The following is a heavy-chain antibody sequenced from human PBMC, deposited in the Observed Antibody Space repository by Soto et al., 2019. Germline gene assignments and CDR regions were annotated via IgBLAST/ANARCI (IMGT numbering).Heavy chain of an antibody. CDR2: ISTNGGTT. D-gene: IGHD4-17*01. J-gene: IGHJ2*01. CDR1: GFTLSNYV. V-gene: IGHV3-64*01. Sequence: EVQLVESGGGLVQPGGSLRLSCEASGFTLSNYVRHGVRQPPGKGLECVSVISTNGGTTFYANSVKDRFTISRDNSKNTLYLQMDSLRTEDMAVYYCASLVTVTTIGYFDLWGRGTLVTVSS. CDR3: ASLVTVTTIGYFDL.